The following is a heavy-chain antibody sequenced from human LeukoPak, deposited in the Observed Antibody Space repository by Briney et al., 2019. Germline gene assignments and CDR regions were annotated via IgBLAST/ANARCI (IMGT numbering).Heavy chain of an antibody. D-gene: IGHD6-13*01. CDR1: GFTFSTYG. CDR2: IWFDGSNA. Sequence: PGGSLRLSCAASGFTFSTYGMHWVRQAPGKGLEWVAVIWFDGSNAYYADSVKGRFTISRDNSKNTLYLQMNSLRAEDTAVYYCAREGAAAGFGYYFDYWGQGTLVAVSS. V-gene: IGHV3-33*01. CDR3: AREGAAAGFGYYFDY. J-gene: IGHJ4*02.